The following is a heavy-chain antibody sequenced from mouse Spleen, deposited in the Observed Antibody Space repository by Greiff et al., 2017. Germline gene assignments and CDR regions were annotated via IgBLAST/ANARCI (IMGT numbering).Heavy chain of an antibody. D-gene: IGHD1-1*02. CDR1: GYSITSGYY. Sequence: EVQLVESGPGLVKPSQSLSLTCSVTGYSITSGYYWNWIRQFPGNKLEWMGYISYDGSNNYNPSLKNRISITRDTSKNQFFLKLNSVTTEDTATYYCARGDGSRGYFDVWGAGTTVTVSS. CDR2: ISYDGSN. V-gene: IGHV3-6*01. J-gene: IGHJ1*01. CDR3: ARGDGSRGYFDV.